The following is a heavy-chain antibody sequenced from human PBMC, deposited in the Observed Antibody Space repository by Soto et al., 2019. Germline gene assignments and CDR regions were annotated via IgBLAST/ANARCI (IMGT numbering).Heavy chain of an antibody. D-gene: IGHD3-10*01. CDR1: GFTFSTYG. Sequence: MSLSCAASGFTFSTYGMHWVRQAPGKGLEWVAVISYDVFTKNYVDSVKGRFTISRDNSKNTLYLHMNSLRPEDTAVYYCANEGRTYGPTYYFNSWCQGTLVSVTS. V-gene: IGHV3-30*18. CDR3: ANEGRTYGPTYYFNS. J-gene: IGHJ4*02. CDR2: ISYDVFTK.